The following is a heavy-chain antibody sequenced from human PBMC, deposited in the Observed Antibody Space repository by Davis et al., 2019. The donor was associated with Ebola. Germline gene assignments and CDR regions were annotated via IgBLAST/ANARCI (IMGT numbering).Heavy chain of an antibody. Sequence: PGGSLRLSCAASRVTSTTNWIHWVRQAPGKGLEWVSTFGTGGDTYYADSVKGRFAISRDNSRGTLYLQMNSLRVEDSAIYYCVKDSSNIWFDIWGQGTLVTVSS. CDR3: VKDSSNIWFDI. CDR2: FGTGGDT. CDR1: RVTSTTNW. J-gene: IGHJ3*02. V-gene: IGHV3-23*01. D-gene: IGHD2/OR15-2a*01.